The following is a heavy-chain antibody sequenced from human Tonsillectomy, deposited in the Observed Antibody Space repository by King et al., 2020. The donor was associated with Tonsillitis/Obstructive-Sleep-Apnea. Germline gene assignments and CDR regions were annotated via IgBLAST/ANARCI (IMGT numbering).Heavy chain of an antibody. CDR2: IYYSGST. CDR1: GGSISSYY. Sequence: QLQESGPGLVKPSETLSLTCTVSGGSISSYYWSWIRQPPGKGLEWIGYIYYSGSTNYNPSLKSRVTISGDTSKNPFSLKMSSVTAADTAGYYCAKDMVLEAGGDAFDIWGQGTMVTVSS. J-gene: IGHJ3*02. V-gene: IGHV4-59*01. CDR3: AKDMVLEAGGDAFDI. D-gene: IGHD2-8*01.